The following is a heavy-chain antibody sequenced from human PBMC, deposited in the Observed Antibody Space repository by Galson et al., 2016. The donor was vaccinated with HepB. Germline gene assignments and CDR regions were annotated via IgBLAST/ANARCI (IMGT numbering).Heavy chain of an antibody. CDR1: GFTFSRSW. D-gene: IGHD1-1*01. J-gene: IGHJ4*02. V-gene: IGHV3-74*01. Sequence: SLRLSCAASGFTFSRSWMHWVRQVPGEGLVWVSRISSDGTNIVYADSVKGRFTISRDNAKNTLYLQMNSLRVEDTAVYYCGRDQTAAGPTTLDNWGQGTLVTVSS. CDR2: ISSDGTNI. CDR3: GRDQTAAGPTTLDN.